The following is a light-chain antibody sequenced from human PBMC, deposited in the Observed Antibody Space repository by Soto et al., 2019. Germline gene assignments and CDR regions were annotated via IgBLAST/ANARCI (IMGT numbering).Light chain of an antibody. CDR1: QSVSNY. CDR2: DAS. CDR3: QQRTNWALT. V-gene: IGKV3-11*01. Sequence: TVLTQSPATLALSPGERATLSCRASQSVSNYLAWYQHKPGQAPRLLFYDASNRATGIPARFSGIGSGTDFTLTLSSLEPEEFAVYDCQQRTNWALTFGGGTKVEIK. J-gene: IGKJ4*01.